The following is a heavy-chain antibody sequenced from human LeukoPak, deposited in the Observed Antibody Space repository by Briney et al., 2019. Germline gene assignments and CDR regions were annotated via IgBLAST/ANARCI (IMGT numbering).Heavy chain of an antibody. CDR2: MNPNSGNT. CDR1: GYTFTSYD. V-gene: IGHV1-8*01. J-gene: IGHJ5*02. D-gene: IGHD3-10*01. CDR3: ARAPHYYGSGSYYKNWFDP. Sequence: ASVKVSCKASGYTFTSYDINWVRQATGQGLEWMGWMNPNSGNTGYAQKFQGRVTMTRNTSISTAYMELSSLRPEDTAVYYCARAPHYYGSGSYYKNWFDPWGQGTLVTVSS.